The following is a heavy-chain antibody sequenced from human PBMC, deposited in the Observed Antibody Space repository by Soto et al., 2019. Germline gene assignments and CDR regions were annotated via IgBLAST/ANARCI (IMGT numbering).Heavy chain of an antibody. D-gene: IGHD5-12*01. Sequence: DVQLLESGGGLVQPGGSLRLSCAASGFSFSSYAMVWVRQAPGKGLEWVAVISARGGSSYVADSVKGRFTLSRDNSKNVLSLEMSSLRAEDTAIYFCAKGSIGYSASVKNWGQGTLVVVSS. J-gene: IGHJ4*02. CDR1: GFSFSSYA. V-gene: IGHV3-23*01. CDR3: AKGSIGYSASVKN. CDR2: ISARGGSS.